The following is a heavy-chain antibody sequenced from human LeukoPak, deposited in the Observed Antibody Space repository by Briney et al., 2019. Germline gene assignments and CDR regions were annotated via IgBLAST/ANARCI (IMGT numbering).Heavy chain of an antibody. Sequence: SETLSLTCTVSGGSISSSSYYWGWIRQPPGKGLEWIGSIYYSGSTYYNPSLKSRVTISVDTSKNQFSLKLSSVTAADTAVYYCARRRWGYHYHFDYWGQGTLVTVSS. D-gene: IGHD2-21*01. CDR3: ARRRWGYHYHFDY. CDR1: GGSISSSSYY. V-gene: IGHV4-39*01. J-gene: IGHJ4*02. CDR2: IYYSGST.